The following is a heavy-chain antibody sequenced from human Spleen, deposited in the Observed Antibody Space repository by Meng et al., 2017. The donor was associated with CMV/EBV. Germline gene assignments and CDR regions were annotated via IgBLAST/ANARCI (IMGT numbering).Heavy chain of an antibody. D-gene: IGHD6-19*01. V-gene: IGHV1-46*01. J-gene: IGHJ1*01. CDR2: INPSGGST. CDR1: GYTFTSYY. CDR3: ARDQGRAVAGTGYFQH. Sequence: QGQLVQSGAEVKNPGASVKVSCKASGYTFTSYYMHWVRQAPGQGLEWMGIINPSGGSTSYAQKFQGRVTMTRDTSTSTVYMELSSLRSEDTAVYYCARDQGRAVAGTGYFQHWGQGTLVTVS.